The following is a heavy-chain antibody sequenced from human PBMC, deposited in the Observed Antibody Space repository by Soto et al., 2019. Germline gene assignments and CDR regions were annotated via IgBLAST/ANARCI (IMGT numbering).Heavy chain of an antibody. V-gene: IGHV1-18*01. CDR3: ARDYSSASGANFDL. D-gene: IGHD6-19*01. CDR2: IRVSNGDT. CDR1: GDTYTTFD. J-gene: IGHJ4*02. Sequence: QVQLVQSGAELKKPGASVKVSCKASGDTYTTFDVSWLRQVPGQGLEWMGWIRVSNGDTNYAQKFQGRVTMTTDTPTGTVFMDLRTLRPDDTALYYCARDYSSASGANFDLWGQGTLVTVSS.